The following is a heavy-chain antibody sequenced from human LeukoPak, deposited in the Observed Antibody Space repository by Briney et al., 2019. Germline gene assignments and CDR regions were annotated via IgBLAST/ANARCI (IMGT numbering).Heavy chain of an antibody. D-gene: IGHD3-10*01. CDR1: GFTFSRNG. CDR2: ISGSGGNT. V-gene: IGHV3-23*01. Sequence: PGGSLRLSCAASGFTFSRNGMTWVRQAPGKGLEWVSAISGSGGNTCYADSVKGRFTISRDNSKNTLYLQMNSLRAEDTAVYYCAKDRRAGSYDYWGQGTLVTVSS. J-gene: IGHJ4*02. CDR3: AKDRRAGSYDY.